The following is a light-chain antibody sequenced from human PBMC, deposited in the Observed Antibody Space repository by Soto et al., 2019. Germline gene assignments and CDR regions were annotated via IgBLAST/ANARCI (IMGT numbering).Light chain of an antibody. CDR2: DAA. CDR3: QQYNTYYPT. V-gene: IGKV1-5*01. Sequence: DVQMTQSPSTLSASVGDRVTMTCRASQTISTWLAWYQQKPGKAPKLLVYDAADLEIGVPPRFSGTGSGTEFTLTISSLQPDDFATYYCQQYNTYYPTFGQRTKVDIK. CDR1: QTISTW. J-gene: IGKJ1*01.